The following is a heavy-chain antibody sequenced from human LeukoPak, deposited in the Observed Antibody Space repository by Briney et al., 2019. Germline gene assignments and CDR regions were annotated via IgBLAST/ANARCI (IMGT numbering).Heavy chain of an antibody. D-gene: IGHD3-22*01. CDR2: IKQDGSEK. Sequence: GGSLRLSCAASGFTFSSYWMSWVRQAPGKGLEWVANIKQDGSEKYYVDSVKGRFTISRDDAKNSLYLQMNSLRAEDTAVYYCARDLLTYYYDSSGYSYWGQGTLVTVPS. V-gene: IGHV3-7*01. CDR3: ARDLLTYYYDSSGYSY. J-gene: IGHJ4*02. CDR1: GFTFSSYW.